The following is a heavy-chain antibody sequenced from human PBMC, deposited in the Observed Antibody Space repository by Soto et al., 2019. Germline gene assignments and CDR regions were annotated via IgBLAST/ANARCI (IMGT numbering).Heavy chain of an antibody. D-gene: IGHD6-19*01. CDR3: ARLPGIAVAANFDY. V-gene: IGHV4-39*07. CDR1: GGYISSSSYY. CDR2: IYYSGST. Sequence: SETLSLTCPVSGGYISSSSYYWGWIRQPPGKGLEWIGNIYYSGSTYYNPSLKSRVTISVDTSKNQFSLKLSSVTAADTAVYYCARLPGIAVAANFDYWGQGTLVTVSS. J-gene: IGHJ4*02.